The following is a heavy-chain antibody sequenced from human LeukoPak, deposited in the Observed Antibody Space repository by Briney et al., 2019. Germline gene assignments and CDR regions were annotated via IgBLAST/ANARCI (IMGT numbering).Heavy chain of an antibody. V-gene: IGHV4-39*07. D-gene: IGHD1-1*01. CDR3: ARRHWNRRYYYYCMDV. Sequence: SETLSLTCTVSGGSISIVSYYWGWIRQPPGKGLEWIANIYYNGFTYYNSSLKSRVTISVDTSKNQFSLKLSSVTAADTAVYYCARRHWNRRYYYYCMDVWGKGTTVTISS. CDR1: GGSISIVSYY. J-gene: IGHJ6*03. CDR2: IYYNGFT.